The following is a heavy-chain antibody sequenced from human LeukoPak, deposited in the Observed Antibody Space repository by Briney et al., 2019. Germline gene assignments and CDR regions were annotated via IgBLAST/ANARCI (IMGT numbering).Heavy chain of an antibody. V-gene: IGHV3-7*03. CDR1: GFTFSSYW. D-gene: IGHD3-3*01. Sequence: GGSLRLSCAASGFTFSSYWMSWVRQAPGKGLEWVANIKQDGSEKYYVDSVKGRFTISRDNAKNPLYLQMNSLRAEDTAVYYCAIFWSGYYGYYFDYWGQGTLVTVSS. CDR2: IKQDGSEK. J-gene: IGHJ4*02. CDR3: AIFWSGYYGYYFDY.